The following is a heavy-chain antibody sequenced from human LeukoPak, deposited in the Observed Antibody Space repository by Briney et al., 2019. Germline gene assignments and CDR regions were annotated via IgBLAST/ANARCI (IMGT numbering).Heavy chain of an antibody. CDR1: GGSISSSSYY. J-gene: IGHJ3*02. D-gene: IGHD6-13*01. V-gene: IGHV4-39*07. CDR2: IYYSGST. Sequence: PSETLSLTCTVSGGSISSSSYYWGWIRQPPGKGLEWIGSIYYSGSTYYNPSLKSRVTISVDTSKNQFSLKLSSVTAADTAVYYCARGIASSCLFDIWGQGTMVTVSS. CDR3: ARGIASSCLFDI.